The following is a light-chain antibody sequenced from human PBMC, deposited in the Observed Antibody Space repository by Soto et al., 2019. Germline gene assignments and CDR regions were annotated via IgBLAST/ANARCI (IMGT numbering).Light chain of an antibody. CDR1: QYISSW. CDR2: KAS. J-gene: IGKJ1*01. V-gene: IGKV1-5*03. Sequence: DIQMTQSHSTLSASAGDRVIISCRASQYISSWLAWYQQKPGKAPDLLIYKASSLQSGVPSRFSGSGSGTQFTLTISSLQPDDFATYYCQQYSSYPWTFGQGTKVDIK. CDR3: QQYSSYPWT.